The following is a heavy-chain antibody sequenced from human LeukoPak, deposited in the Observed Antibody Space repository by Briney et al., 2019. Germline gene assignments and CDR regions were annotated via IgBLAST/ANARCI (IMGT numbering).Heavy chain of an antibody. D-gene: IGHD5-24*01. CDR1: AFTFKTYT. Sequence: GGSLRLSCVASAFTFKTYTLNWVRQTPGKGLEGVSYISTAGNLINYADSVRGRFTISRDNAKNSLYLYMSSLTPEDTAVYYCARTVEGHFDFRGQGTLVTVFS. J-gene: IGHJ4*02. V-gene: IGHV3-21*01. CDR2: ISTAGNLI. CDR3: ARTVEGHFDF.